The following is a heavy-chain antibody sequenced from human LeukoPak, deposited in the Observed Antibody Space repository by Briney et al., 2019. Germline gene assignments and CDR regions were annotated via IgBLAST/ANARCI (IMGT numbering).Heavy chain of an antibody. CDR3: AKDSEEQQLVYYLDY. Sequence: GGSLRLSCAATGFTFSSYGMHWVRQAPGKGLEWVAVISYDGRNGYYSDSVKGRFTISRDTSKSTLYLQMNSLRTEDTALYYCAKDSEEQQLVYYLDYWGQGTLVTVSS. J-gene: IGHJ4*02. V-gene: IGHV3-30*18. CDR1: GFTFSSYG. CDR2: ISYDGRNG. D-gene: IGHD6-13*01.